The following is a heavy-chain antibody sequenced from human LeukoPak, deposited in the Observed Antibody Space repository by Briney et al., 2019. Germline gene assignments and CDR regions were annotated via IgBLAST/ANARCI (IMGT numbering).Heavy chain of an antibody. CDR1: GGTFSNHA. Sequence: SVKVSCKASGGTFSNHAFSWVRQAHGQGLEWMGGIIPIDDSTNYVQKFQDRVMITADEATNIIYMELGSLKSEDTAEYYCARHSGHSSWYYGLDDWGQGTTVIVSS. CDR2: IIPIDDST. V-gene: IGHV1-69*13. D-gene: IGHD6-13*01. J-gene: IGHJ6*02. CDR3: ARHSGHSSWYYGLDD.